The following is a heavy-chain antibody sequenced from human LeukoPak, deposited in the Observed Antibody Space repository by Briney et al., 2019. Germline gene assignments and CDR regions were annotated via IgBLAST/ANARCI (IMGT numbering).Heavy chain of an antibody. CDR3: ARTQGGPILDY. D-gene: IGHD2-15*01. Sequence: SETPSLTCAVYGGSFSGYYWSWIRQPPGKGLEWIGKINHSGSTNYNPSLKSRVTISVDTSKNQFSLKLSSVTAADTAVYYCARTQGGPILDYWGQGTLVTVSS. J-gene: IGHJ4*02. V-gene: IGHV4-34*01. CDR2: INHSGST. CDR1: GGSFSGYY.